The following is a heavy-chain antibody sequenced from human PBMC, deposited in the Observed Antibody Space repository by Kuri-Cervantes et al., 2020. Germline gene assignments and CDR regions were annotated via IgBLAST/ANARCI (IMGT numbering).Heavy chain of an antibody. J-gene: IGHJ5*02. D-gene: IGHD2-15*01. CDR1: GGSISSYY. CDR2: IYYSGST. Sequence: GSLRLSCTVSGGSISSYYWSWIRQPPGKGLEWIGYIYYSGSTYYNPSLKSRVTISVDTSKNQFSLNLSSATAADTAVYYCARGLSTEYCRGGSCYSAFWFDPWGQGTLVTVSS. CDR3: ARGLSTEYCRGGSCYSAFWFDP. V-gene: IGHV4-59*12.